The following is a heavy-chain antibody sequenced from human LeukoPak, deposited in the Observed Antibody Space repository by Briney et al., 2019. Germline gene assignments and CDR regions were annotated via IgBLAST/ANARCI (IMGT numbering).Heavy chain of an antibody. CDR1: RFTFTTYA. CDR3: AKDLLSGSGSSCYDY. Sequence: GGSLRLSCAASRFTFTTYAMSWVRQAPGKGLEWVSAISNGGGNTYYADSVKGRFTISRDNSKNTLYLQMNSLRAEDAAIYYCAKDLLSGSGSSCYDYWGQGTLVTVSS. D-gene: IGHD2-15*01. V-gene: IGHV3-23*01. J-gene: IGHJ4*02. CDR2: ISNGGGNT.